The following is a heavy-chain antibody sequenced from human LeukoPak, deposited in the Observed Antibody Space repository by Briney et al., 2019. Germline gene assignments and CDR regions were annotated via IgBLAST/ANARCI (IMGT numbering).Heavy chain of an antibody. Sequence: GASVKVSCKASGYIFTTYAIHWVRQAPGQRLDWMGWIDAGNGNTKYSQKFQGRVTITRDTSASTAYMELSSLRSEDTAVYYCARDRSRITMIVVDNNWFDPWGQGTLVTVSS. CDR1: GYIFTTYA. D-gene: IGHD3-22*01. CDR2: IDAGNGNT. V-gene: IGHV1-3*01. CDR3: ARDRSRITMIVVDNNWFDP. J-gene: IGHJ5*02.